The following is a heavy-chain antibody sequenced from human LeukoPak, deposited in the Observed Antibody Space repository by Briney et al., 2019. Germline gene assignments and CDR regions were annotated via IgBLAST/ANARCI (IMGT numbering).Heavy chain of an antibody. D-gene: IGHD2-2*02. CDR3: AGLGYCSSTSCYTDGPYYFDY. Sequence: SETLSLTCTVSGGSIGSYYWSWIRQPPGKGLEWIGYIYYSGSTNYNPSLKSRVTISVDTSKNQFSLKLSSVTAADTAVYYCAGLGYCSSTSCYTDGPYYFDYWGQGTLVTVSS. CDR1: GGSIGSYY. V-gene: IGHV4-59*01. J-gene: IGHJ4*02. CDR2: IYYSGST.